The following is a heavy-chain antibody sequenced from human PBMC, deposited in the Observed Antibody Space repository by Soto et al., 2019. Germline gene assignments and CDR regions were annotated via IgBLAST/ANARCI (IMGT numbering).Heavy chain of an antibody. J-gene: IGHJ3*02. CDR2: IYSGGST. D-gene: IGHD3-10*01. CDR1: GFTVSSNY. V-gene: IGHV3-53*04. Sequence: EVQLVESGGGLVQPGGSLRLSCAASGFTVSSNYMSWVRQAPGKGLEWVSVIYSGGSTYYADSVKGRFTISRHNSKNTLYLQMNSLRAEDTAVYYCAREGYGSVINRRFVAFDIWGQGTMVTVSS. CDR3: AREGYGSVINRRFVAFDI.